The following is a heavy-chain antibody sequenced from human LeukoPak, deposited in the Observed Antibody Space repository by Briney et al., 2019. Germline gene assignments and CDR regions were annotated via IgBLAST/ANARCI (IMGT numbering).Heavy chain of an antibody. CDR3: ARDWRDYDFWNGSAYYFYMDF. J-gene: IGHJ6*03. V-gene: IGHV4-30-4*08. CDR2: IYYSGST. CDR1: GGSISSGDYY. D-gene: IGHD3-3*01. Sequence: SETLSLTCTVSGGSISSGDYYWSWIRQPPGKGLEWIGYIYYSGSTYYNPSLKSRVTISVDTSKNQFSLKLSSVTAADTAVYYCARDWRDYDFWNGSAYYFYMDFWGKGTTVTVSS.